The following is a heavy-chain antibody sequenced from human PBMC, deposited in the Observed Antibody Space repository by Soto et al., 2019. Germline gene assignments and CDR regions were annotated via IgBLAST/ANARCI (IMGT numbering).Heavy chain of an antibody. V-gene: IGHV4-59*02. J-gene: IGHJ6*02. D-gene: IGHD3-10*01. CDR3: ARGLWFGELSRGMDV. CDR1: SGPDRSHN. Sequence: LSLTCTVSSGPDRSHNWGWIRQPPGRGLEWIGYVYYTGDTAYNPSLRSRVSISADTSTNDISLTLSSVTAADTAVYYCARGLWFGELSRGMDVWGQGTTVTVSS. CDR2: VYYTGDT.